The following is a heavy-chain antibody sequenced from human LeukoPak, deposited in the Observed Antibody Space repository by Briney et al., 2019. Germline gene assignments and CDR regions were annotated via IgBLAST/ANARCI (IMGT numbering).Heavy chain of an antibody. D-gene: IGHD3-22*01. V-gene: IGHV3-23*01. Sequence: GGSLRLSCAASGFTFSSYAMSWVRQAPGKGLEWVSAISGSGGSTYYADSVKGRFTISRDNSKNTLYLQMNSLRAEDTAVYYCAKQASYYYDSSGYADYWGQGTLVTVSS. CDR2: ISGSGGST. CDR3: AKQASYYYDSSGYADY. J-gene: IGHJ4*02. CDR1: GFTFSSYA.